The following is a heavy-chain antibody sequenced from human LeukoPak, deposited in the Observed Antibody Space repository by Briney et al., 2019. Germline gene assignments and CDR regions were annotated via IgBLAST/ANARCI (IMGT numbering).Heavy chain of an antibody. CDR3: ARISGSSQGD. CDR1: GFTFSSYA. D-gene: IGHD3-10*01. CDR2: ISYDGSNK. J-gene: IGHJ4*02. Sequence: QAGGSLRLSCAASGFTFSSYAMHWVRQAPGKGLEWVAVISYDGSNKYYADSVKGRFTISRDNSKNTLYLQMNSLRAEDTAVYYCARISGSSQGDWGQGTLVTVSS. V-gene: IGHV3-30*04.